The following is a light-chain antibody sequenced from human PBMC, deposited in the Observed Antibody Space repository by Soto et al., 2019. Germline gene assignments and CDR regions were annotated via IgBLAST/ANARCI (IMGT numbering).Light chain of an antibody. Sequence: EIVLTQSPATLSLSPGERATLPCRASQSVSTSLAWYQQRPGQAPRLLIYDVSNRAAGVPARFSGSGSGTDFTLTSSNLEPEDFAIYYCQERSNWPRLTFGGGTTVEIK. V-gene: IGKV3-11*01. CDR3: QERSNWPRLT. J-gene: IGKJ4*01. CDR2: DVS. CDR1: QSVSTS.